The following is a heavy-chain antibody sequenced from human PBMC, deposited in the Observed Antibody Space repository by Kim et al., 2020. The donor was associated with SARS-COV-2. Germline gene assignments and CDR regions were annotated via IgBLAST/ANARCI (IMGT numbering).Heavy chain of an antibody. V-gene: IGHV1-3*01. CDR1: GYTFTSYA. Sequence: ASVKVSCKASGYTFTSYAMHWVRQAPGQRLEWMGWINAGNGNTKYSQKFQGRVTITRDTSASTAYMELSSLRSEDTAVYYCAREGGYYDYIWGSYRYTYWFEPWGQGTLVTVSS. CDR3: AREGGYYDYIWGSYRYTYWFEP. CDR2: INAGNGNT. J-gene: IGHJ5*02. D-gene: IGHD3-16*02.